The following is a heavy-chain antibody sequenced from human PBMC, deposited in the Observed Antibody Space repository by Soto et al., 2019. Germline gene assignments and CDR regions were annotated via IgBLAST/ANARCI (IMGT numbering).Heavy chain of an antibody. CDR1: GYTFTSYG. CDR3: ARDLGQQLFDY. CDR2: ISAYNGNT. D-gene: IGHD6-13*01. J-gene: IGHJ4*02. Sequence: ASVKVYCKAAGYTFTSYGISCVRQAPGQGLEWMGWISAYNGNTNYAQKLQGRVTMTTDTSTSTAYMELRSLRSDDTAVYYCARDLGQQLFDYWGQGTLVTVSS. V-gene: IGHV1-18*01.